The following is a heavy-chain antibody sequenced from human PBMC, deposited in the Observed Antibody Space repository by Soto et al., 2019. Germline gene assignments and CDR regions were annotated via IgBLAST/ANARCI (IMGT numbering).Heavy chain of an antibody. CDR1: GGSISSYY. V-gene: IGHV4-4*07. D-gene: IGHD3-3*01. CDR3: ARSNYDFWSGYYPFDY. CDR2: IYTSGST. J-gene: IGHJ4*02. Sequence: SETLSLTCTVSGGSISSYYWSWIRQPAGEGLEWIGRIYTSGSTNYNPSLKSRVTMSVDTSKNQFSLKLSSVTAADTAVYYCARSNYDFWSGYYPFDYWGQGTLATVSS.